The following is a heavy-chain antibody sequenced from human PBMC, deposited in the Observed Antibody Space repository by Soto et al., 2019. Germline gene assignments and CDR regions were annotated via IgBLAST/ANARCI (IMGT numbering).Heavy chain of an antibody. D-gene: IGHD3-10*01. Sequence: PSETLSLTCAVYGESLSGHFWSWIRQSPGKGLEWIGESNDSGRTNNNPSLKSRVSISVDTPRKEFSLKMTSLTTADTAVYFCARGRSYYGSGTYAPNSHWFDAWGQGTLVTVSS. V-gene: IGHV4-34*01. J-gene: IGHJ5*02. CDR3: ARGRSYYGSGTYAPNSHWFDA. CDR2: SNDSGRT. CDR1: GESLSGHF.